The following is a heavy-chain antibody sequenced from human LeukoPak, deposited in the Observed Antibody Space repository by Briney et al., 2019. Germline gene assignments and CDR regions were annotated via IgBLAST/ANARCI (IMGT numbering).Heavy chain of an antibody. J-gene: IGHJ6*03. V-gene: IGHV4-4*02. Sequence: SETLSLTCAVSGGSISSTNWWSWVRQPPGKGLEWIGEIYHSGSTNYNPSLKGRVTISVDKSENHFSLKLSSVTAADTAVYYCARGAYARRWDYYYYYMDVWGKGTTVTVSS. D-gene: IGHD4-23*01. CDR3: ARGAYARRWDYYYYYMDV. CDR2: IYHSGST. CDR1: GGSISSTNW.